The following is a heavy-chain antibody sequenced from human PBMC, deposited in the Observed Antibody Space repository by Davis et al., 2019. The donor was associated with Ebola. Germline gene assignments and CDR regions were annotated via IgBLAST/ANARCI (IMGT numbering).Heavy chain of an antibody. Sequence: GESLKISCAASGFTFSSYGMHWVRQAPGKGLEWVAVIWYDGSNKYYADSVKGRFTISRDNAKNSLFLQMDSLRAEDTAVYYCARDRGYCSGGACYRLLDYWGQGTLVTVSS. V-gene: IGHV3-33*01. CDR3: ARDRGYCSGGACYRLLDY. CDR1: GFTFSSYG. D-gene: IGHD2-8*02. J-gene: IGHJ4*02. CDR2: IWYDGSNK.